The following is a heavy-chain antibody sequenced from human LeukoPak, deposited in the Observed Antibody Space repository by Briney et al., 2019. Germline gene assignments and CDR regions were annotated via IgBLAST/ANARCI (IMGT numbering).Heavy chain of an antibody. CDR1: GFTFSSYW. J-gene: IGHJ4*02. CDR3: ARARGSGELLKTPDY. CDR2: IKQDGSEK. D-gene: IGHD3-10*01. Sequence: GGSLRLSCAASGFTFSSYWMSWVRQAPGKGLEWVANIKQDGSEKYYVDSVKGRFTISRDNAKNSLYLQMNSLRAEDTAVYYCARARGSGELLKTPDYWGQGTLVTVSS. V-gene: IGHV3-7*01.